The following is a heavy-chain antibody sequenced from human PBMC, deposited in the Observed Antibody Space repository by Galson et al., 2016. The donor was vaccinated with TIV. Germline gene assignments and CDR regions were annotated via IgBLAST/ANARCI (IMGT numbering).Heavy chain of an antibody. V-gene: IGHV3-23*01. J-gene: IGHJ3*02. CDR3: VKVRWELLPRGAFDI. D-gene: IGHD1-26*01. CDR1: GFTFSSYA. Sequence: SLRLSCAASGFTFSSYAMSWVRQAPGKGLEWVSGISSSGGSTYYPNSVMGRFTISRDNSKKTLDLQMNSLRAEDTAVYYCVKVRWELLPRGAFDIWGQGTKVTVSS. CDR2: ISSSGGST.